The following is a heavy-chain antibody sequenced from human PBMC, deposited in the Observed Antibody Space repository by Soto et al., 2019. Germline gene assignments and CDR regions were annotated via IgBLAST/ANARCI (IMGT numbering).Heavy chain of an antibody. CDR2: IIPIFGTA. J-gene: IGHJ3*02. D-gene: IGHD5-12*01. V-gene: IGHV1-69*12. Sequence: QVQLVQSGAEVKKPGSSVKVSCKASGGTFSSYAISWVRQAPGQGLEWMGGIIPIFGTANYAQKFQGRVTITADESTSTAYMELSSLRSEDTAVYYCARGRGSIFYAIRDGYINDAFDIWGQGTMVTVSS. CDR1: GGTFSSYA. CDR3: ARGRGSIFYAIRDGYINDAFDI.